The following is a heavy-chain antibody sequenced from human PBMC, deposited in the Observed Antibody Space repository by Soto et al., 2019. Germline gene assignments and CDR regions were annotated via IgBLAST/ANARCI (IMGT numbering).Heavy chain of an antibody. D-gene: IGHD1-1*01. CDR2: IVVGSGTT. V-gene: IGHV1-58*02. CDR1: GFTFSTSA. Sequence: SVKVSCKTSGFTFSTSAMQWVRQARGQRLEWIGWIVVGSGTTNHAQKFQGRITITRDMSTSTAYMELSSLRSEDTAVYYCAADGNGNSDAFVFGGKGTMVPVSS. CDR3: AADGNGNSDAFVF. J-gene: IGHJ3*01.